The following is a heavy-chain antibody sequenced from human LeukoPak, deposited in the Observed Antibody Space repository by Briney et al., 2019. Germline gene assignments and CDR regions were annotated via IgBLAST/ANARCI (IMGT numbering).Heavy chain of an antibody. J-gene: IGHJ4*02. CDR1: GGSISSSSYY. CDR2: IYYSGST. CDR3: ARGRDLHSGLPFDY. D-gene: IGHD2-15*01. V-gene: IGHV4-39*07. Sequence: PSETLSLTCTVSGGSISSSSYYWGWIRQPPGKGLEWIGSIYYSGSTYYNPSLKSRVTISVDTSKNQFSLKLNSVTAADTAVYYCARGRDLHSGLPFDYWGQGTLVTVSS.